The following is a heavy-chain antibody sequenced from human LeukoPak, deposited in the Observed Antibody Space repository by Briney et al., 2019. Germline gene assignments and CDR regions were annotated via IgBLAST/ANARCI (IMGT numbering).Heavy chain of an antibody. D-gene: IGHD5-12*01. Sequence: GGSLRLSCAASGVTFSSYGMHWVRQAPGKGLEWVALIPSDGNDKLYGDSVKGRFTISRDDSKSTLYLQMNSLRAEDTAVYYCTTKVIRGNSGDDYDDWGQGTLVTVSS. CDR1: GVTFSSYG. CDR2: IPSDGNDK. CDR3: TTKVIRGNSGDDYDD. J-gene: IGHJ4*02. V-gene: IGHV3-30*03.